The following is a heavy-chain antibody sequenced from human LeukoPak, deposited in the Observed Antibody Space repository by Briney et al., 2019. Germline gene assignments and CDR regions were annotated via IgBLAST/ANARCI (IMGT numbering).Heavy chain of an antibody. CDR1: GFTFSNYP. J-gene: IGHJ4*02. CDR3: SRGGLPAVTIEY. D-gene: IGHD4-17*01. V-gene: IGHV3-30*04. CDR2: ISDDGSEK. Sequence: GGSLRLSCAASGFTFSNYPMHWVRQAPGKGLEWVAVISDDGSEKYLADSAKGRISISRDNYKNTLYLELNSLRREDTAVYYCSRGGLPAVTIEYWGQGTLLAVSS.